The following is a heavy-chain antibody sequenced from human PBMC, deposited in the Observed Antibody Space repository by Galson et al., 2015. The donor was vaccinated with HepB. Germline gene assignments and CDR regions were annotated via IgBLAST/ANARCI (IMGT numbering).Heavy chain of an antibody. J-gene: IGHJ1*01. CDR3: ASDPNDYSQYFQH. Sequence: TLSLTCTVSGGSISSGSYYWSWIRQPAGKGLEWIGRIYTTSGSTNYNPSLKSRVTMSVDTSKNQFSLKLSSVTAADTAVYYCASDPNDYSQYFQHWGQGTLVTVSS. CDR2: IYTTSGST. V-gene: IGHV4-61*02. CDR1: GGSISSGSYY. D-gene: IGHD3-16*01.